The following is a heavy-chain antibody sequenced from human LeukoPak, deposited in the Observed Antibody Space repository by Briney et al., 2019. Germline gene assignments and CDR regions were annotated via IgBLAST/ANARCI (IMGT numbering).Heavy chain of an antibody. V-gene: IGHV4-34*01. CDR1: GGSFSGSY. D-gene: IGHD1-1*01. CDR2: MNHSGST. Sequence: SETLSLTCAVYGGSFSGSYWSWIRQPPGKGLEWIGEMNHSGSTNYNPSLKSRVTTPVDTPKNQFFLKLTSVTAADTAIYYCARGRYNWNGFDPWGQGTLVTVSS. J-gene: IGHJ5*02. CDR3: ARGRYNWNGFDP.